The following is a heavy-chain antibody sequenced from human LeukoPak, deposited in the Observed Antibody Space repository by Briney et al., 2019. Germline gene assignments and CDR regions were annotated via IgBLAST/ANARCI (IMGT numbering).Heavy chain of an antibody. D-gene: IGHD3-10*01. J-gene: IGHJ4*02. Sequence: ASVKVSCKASGYTFTSYAMHWVRQAPGQRLEWMGWINPNNGDTDSAQKFKGRVTMTRDTSISTVYMELTRLTSGDTAVYFCARDGALWVGDFTFYFDSWGQGSLVTVSS. CDR2: INPNNGDT. CDR1: GYTFTSYA. V-gene: IGHV1-2*02. CDR3: ARDGALWVGDFTFYFDS.